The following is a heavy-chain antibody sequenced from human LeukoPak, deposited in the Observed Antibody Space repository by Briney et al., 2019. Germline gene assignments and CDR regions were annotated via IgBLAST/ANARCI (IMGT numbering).Heavy chain of an antibody. CDR3: ARFRRGIYYFDR. J-gene: IGHJ4*02. V-gene: IGHV4-30-4*01. Sequence: SETLSLTCSVSGDSISSDDYYWSWIRQPPGKGLEWIGYILYRGTAYYHPSLNSRVIISVDTSRKEFSLELTSVTAADTAVYYFARFRRGIYYFDRWGQGTLVTVSS. D-gene: IGHD2-8*02. CDR1: GDSISSDDYY. CDR2: ILYRGTA.